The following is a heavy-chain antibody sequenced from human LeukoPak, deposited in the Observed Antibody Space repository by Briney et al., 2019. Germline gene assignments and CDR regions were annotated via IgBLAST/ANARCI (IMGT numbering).Heavy chain of an antibody. D-gene: IGHD3-3*01. CDR1: GGSFSGYY. Sequence: SETLSLTCAVYGGSFSGYYWSWIRQPPGKGLEWIGEINHSGSTNYNPSLKSRVTISVDTSKNQFSLKLSSVTAADTAVYYCARGRVTIFGVAIDYFDYWAREPWSPSPQ. J-gene: IGHJ4*02. CDR3: ARGRVTIFGVAIDYFDY. CDR2: INHSGST. V-gene: IGHV4-34*01.